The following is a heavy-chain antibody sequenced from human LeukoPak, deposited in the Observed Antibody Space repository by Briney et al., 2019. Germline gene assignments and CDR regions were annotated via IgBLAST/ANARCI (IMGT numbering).Heavy chain of an antibody. J-gene: IGHJ3*02. CDR2: INTDGKST. CDR1: GFTFSSYW. CDR3: ARGGYSSSWYSAFDI. V-gene: IGHV3-74*01. D-gene: IGHD6-13*01. Sequence: SGGSLRLSCAASGFTFSSYWMHWVRQAPGKGLVWVSRINTDGKSTSHADPVKGRFTISRDNAKNTLYLQMNSLRAEDTAVYYCARGGYSSSWYSAFDIWGQGTMVTVSS.